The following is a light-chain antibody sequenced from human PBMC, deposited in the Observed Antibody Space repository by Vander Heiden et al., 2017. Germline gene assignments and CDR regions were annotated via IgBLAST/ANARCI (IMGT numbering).Light chain of an antibody. Sequence: SYVLTQPPSVSVAPGQTARITCGGNNIGSKSVHWYQQKPGQAPGLVAYDGIDRPSGIPERFSGSNSGNTATLTISRVEAGDEADYYCQVWDSSSDPLYVFGTGTKVTVL. CDR2: DGI. J-gene: IGLJ1*01. CDR1: NIGSKS. V-gene: IGLV3-21*02. CDR3: QVWDSSSDPLYV.